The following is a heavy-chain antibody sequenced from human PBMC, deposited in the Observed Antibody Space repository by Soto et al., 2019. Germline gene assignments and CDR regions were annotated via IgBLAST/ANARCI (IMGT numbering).Heavy chain of an antibody. D-gene: IGHD2-15*01. J-gene: IGHJ6*02. CDR1: GFTFSSYS. CDR2: ISSSSNPI. CDR3: ARGCGGGCFSAYGMDV. Sequence: GGSLRLSCEASGFTFSSYSMNWVRQAPGKGLEWVAYISSSSNPIYYADSVEGRFTLSRDNAKNSLYLQMNSLRDEDTAVYYCARGCGGGCFSAYGMDVWGQGTTVTVSS. V-gene: IGHV3-48*02.